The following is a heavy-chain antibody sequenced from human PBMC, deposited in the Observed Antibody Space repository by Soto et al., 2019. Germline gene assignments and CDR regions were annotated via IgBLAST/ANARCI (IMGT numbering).Heavy chain of an antibody. Sequence: GGSLRLSCVASGFNLSHPWITWVRQAAGKGLEWVGRIKSKTDGGTADYAAPVKGRATISRDDSKNTVYLQMNSLKTEDTAVYYCTTGIYYDILTGYHNVAYWGQGALVTVSS. V-gene: IGHV3-15*01. CDR2: IKSKTDGGTA. CDR1: GFNLSHPW. CDR3: TTGIYYDILTGYHNVAY. D-gene: IGHD3-9*01. J-gene: IGHJ4*02.